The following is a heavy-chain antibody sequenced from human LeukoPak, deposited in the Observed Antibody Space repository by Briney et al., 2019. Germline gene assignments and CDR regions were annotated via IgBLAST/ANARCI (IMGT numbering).Heavy chain of an antibody. CDR1: GFTFSSYS. CDR3: ARDHQQQLVGGWDYYYYYGMDV. Sequence: PGGSLRLSCAASGFTFSSYSMSWVRQAPGKGLEWVSSISSSSSYIYYADSVKGRFTISRDNAKNSLYLQMNSLRAEDTAVYYCARDHQQQLVGGWDYYYYYGMDVWGQGTTVTVSS. V-gene: IGHV3-21*01. CDR2: ISSSSSYI. J-gene: IGHJ6*02. D-gene: IGHD6-13*01.